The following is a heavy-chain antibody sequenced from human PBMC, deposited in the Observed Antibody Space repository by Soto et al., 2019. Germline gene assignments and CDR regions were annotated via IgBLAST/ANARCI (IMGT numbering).Heavy chain of an antibody. Sequence: GGSLRLSCTTSGFTFSNYAMSWVRQAPGKGLEWVSIISGSGDTTYYAHSVKGRFAISRDNSKNTLYLQMNILTAGDTAVYYCAKVSQWLADPYYFDYWGQGTLVTVSS. CDR2: ISGSGDTT. D-gene: IGHD6-19*01. CDR3: AKVSQWLADPYYFDY. CDR1: GFTFSNYA. V-gene: IGHV3-23*01. J-gene: IGHJ4*02.